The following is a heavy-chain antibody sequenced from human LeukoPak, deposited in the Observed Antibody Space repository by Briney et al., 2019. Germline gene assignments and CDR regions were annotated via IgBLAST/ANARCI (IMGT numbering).Heavy chain of an antibody. CDR3: ARNGRPSFQYYYYYGMDV. CDR2: INAGNGNT. Sequence: GASVKVSCKTSGYTFTSYAMHWVRQAPGQRLEWMGWINAGNGNTKYSQKFQGRVTITRDTSASTAYMELSSLRSEDTAVYYCARNGRPSFQYYYYYGMDVWGQGTTVTVSS. CDR1: GYTFTSYA. D-gene: IGHD1-1*01. J-gene: IGHJ6*02. V-gene: IGHV1-3*01.